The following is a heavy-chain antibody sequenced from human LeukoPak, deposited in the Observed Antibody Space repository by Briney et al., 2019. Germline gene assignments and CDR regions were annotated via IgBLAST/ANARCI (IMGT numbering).Heavy chain of an antibody. V-gene: IGHV1-69*13. CDR1: GGTFSSYA. CDR2: IIPIFGTA. J-gene: IGHJ3*02. D-gene: IGHD6-6*01. Sequence: ASVKVSCKASGGTFSSYAISWVRQAPGQGLEWMGGIIPIFGTANYAQKFQGRVTITADESTSTAYMELSSLRSEDTAVYYCASSSSSLIGAFDIWGQGTMVTVSS. CDR3: ASSSSSLIGAFDI.